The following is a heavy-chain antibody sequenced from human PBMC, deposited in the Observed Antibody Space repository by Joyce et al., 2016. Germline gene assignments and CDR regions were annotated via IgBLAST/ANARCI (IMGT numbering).Heavy chain of an antibody. CDR1: GFTFSSYW. CDR3: ARSSEWYAFDI. CDR2: IKEDGSVK. V-gene: IGHV3-7*01. Sequence: EVQLVESGGGLVQPGGSLTRSCAASGFTFSSYWMSWVRQAPGKGLEWVTNIKEDGSVKDSVDSVNGRFTSSRDNANNLLYLQMKSLRAEDTAMFYCARSSEWYAFDIWGQGTMVTVSS. J-gene: IGHJ3*02. D-gene: IGHD3-3*01.